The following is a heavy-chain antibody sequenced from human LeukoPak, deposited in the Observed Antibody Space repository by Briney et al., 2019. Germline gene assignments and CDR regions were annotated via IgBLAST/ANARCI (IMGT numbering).Heavy chain of an antibody. D-gene: IGHD1-7*01. Sequence: ASVKVSCKASGYTFTSYAMNWVRQAPGQGLEWMGWISTGNGNTNYGQKFQGRVTMTTDTSTGTAYMELRSLGSDDTAMYYCARANNWNYALGYWGQGTLVTVSS. V-gene: IGHV1-18*01. J-gene: IGHJ4*02. CDR2: ISTGNGNT. CDR3: ARANNWNYALGY. CDR1: GYTFTSYA.